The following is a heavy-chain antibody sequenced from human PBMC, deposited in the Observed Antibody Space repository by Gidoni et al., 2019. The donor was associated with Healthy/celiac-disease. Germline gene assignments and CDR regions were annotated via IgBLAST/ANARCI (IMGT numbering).Heavy chain of an antibody. J-gene: IGHJ6*02. CDR2: IYSGGST. D-gene: IGHD2-2*01. Sequence: EVQRVESGGGLIQPGGSLRRSCAASGFTVSSNYMSGVRQAPGKGLEWVSVIYSGGSTYYADSVKGRFTISRDNSKNTLYLQMNSLRAEDTAVYYCASGGIVVVPAATNYYYYGMDVWGQGTTVTVSS. V-gene: IGHV3-53*01. CDR1: GFTVSSNY. CDR3: ASGGIVVVPAATNYYYYGMDV.